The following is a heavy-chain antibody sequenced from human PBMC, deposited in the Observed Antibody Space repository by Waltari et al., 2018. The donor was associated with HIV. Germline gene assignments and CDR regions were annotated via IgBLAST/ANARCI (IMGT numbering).Heavy chain of an antibody. CDR1: GGASRGFF. CDR2: VNHRGST. D-gene: IGHD3-22*01. V-gene: IGHV4-34*01. CDR3: ARGRPRNRNYYYNSAYLENFDS. J-gene: IGHJ4*02. Sequence: HVQIQPWGVGRVKPSETLRPTCAFYGGASRGFFGRLLRHTPGTAWAWIGEVNHRGSTHFNPSLKGRLSISVDPSKNQFSLHLTSMTVADMAVYYCARGRPRNRNYYYNSAYLENFDSWGQGTVVTVSS.